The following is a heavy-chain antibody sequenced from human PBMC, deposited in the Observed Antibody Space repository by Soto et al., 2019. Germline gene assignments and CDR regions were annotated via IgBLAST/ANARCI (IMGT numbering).Heavy chain of an antibody. CDR1: GFTFSSHA. CDR2: LSDSGDSI. CDR3: AKVSSSWYAGFFDL. Sequence: EVQLLESGGGLVQPGRSLRLSCTASGFTFSSHAMTWVRQAPGKGLEWVSGLSDSGDSIYYADSVKGRFTIYRDNSMNTLYLHMNTLRVEYTAVYYCAKVSSSWYAGFFDLWGQGTLVTVSS. J-gene: IGHJ4*02. V-gene: IGHV3-23*01. D-gene: IGHD6-13*01.